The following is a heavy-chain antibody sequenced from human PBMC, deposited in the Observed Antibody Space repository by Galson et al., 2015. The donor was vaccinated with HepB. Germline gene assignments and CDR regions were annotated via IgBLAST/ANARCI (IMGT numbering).Heavy chain of an antibody. CDR1: GGSISSYY. CDR2: IYYSGST. D-gene: IGHD2-15*01. CDR3: ARRGYCSGGTCYSDPLHMDV. V-gene: IGHV4-59*08. J-gene: IGHJ6*02. Sequence: LSLTCTVSGGSISSYYWSWIRQPPGKGLEWIGYIYYSGSTNYNPSLKSRVAISVDTSKNQFSLKLSSVTAADTAVYYYARRGYCSGGTCYSDPLHMDVWGQGTTVTVSS.